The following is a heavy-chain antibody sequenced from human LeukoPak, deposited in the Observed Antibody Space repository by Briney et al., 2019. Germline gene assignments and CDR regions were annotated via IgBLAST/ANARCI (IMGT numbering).Heavy chain of an antibody. CDR3: ARHSLMWGCDC. D-gene: IGHD1-26*01. J-gene: IGHJ4*02. CDR1: GGSISSYY. CDR2: IYYSGST. Sequence: PSETLSLTCTVSGGSISSYYWRWIRQPPGKGLEWIGYIYYSGSTNYNPSLNSRVTISVDTSKNQFSMKLSSVTAADTAVYYCARHSLMWGCDCWGQGMLLTVSS. V-gene: IGHV4-59*08.